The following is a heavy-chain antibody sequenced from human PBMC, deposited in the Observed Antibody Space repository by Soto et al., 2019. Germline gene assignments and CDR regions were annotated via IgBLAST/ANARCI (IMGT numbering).Heavy chain of an antibody. CDR2: IYYSGST. J-gene: IGHJ6*02. CDR3: ARGRYDFWSGYAYYHYGMDV. Sequence: SETLSLTCTVSGGSISSGGYYWSWIRQHPGKGLEWIGYIYYSGSTYYNPSLKSRVTISVDTSKNQFSLKLSSVTAADTAVHYCARGRYDFWSGYAYYHYGMDVWGQGTTVTVSS. D-gene: IGHD3-3*01. CDR1: GGSISSGGYY. V-gene: IGHV4-31*03.